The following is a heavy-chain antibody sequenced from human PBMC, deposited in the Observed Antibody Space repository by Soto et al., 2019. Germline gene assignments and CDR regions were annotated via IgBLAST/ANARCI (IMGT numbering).Heavy chain of an antibody. CDR1: GFTFSSYA. Sequence: QVQLVESGGGVVQPGRSLRLSCAASGFTFSSYAMHWVRQAPGKGLECEAVISNDGSNKYYADSVKGRFTIFRDNSKNTLYLQMNSLRAEDTAVYYCAREVSGYSSGWHRHFDSWCQGTLVTVSS. D-gene: IGHD6-19*01. CDR3: AREVSGYSSGWHRHFDS. V-gene: IGHV3-30-3*01. CDR2: ISNDGSNK. J-gene: IGHJ4*02.